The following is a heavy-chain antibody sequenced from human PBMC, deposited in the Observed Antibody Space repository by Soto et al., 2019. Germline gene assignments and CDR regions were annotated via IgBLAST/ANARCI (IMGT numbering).Heavy chain of an antibody. Sequence: ASVKVSCKASGYTFTGYYMHWVRQAPGQGLEWMGWINPNSGGTNYAQKFQGWVTMTRDTSISTAYMELSRLRSDDTAVYYCARTLIWGSYRPTLDAFDIWGKGTMVTVS. CDR1: GYTFTGYY. CDR2: INPNSGGT. CDR3: ARTLIWGSYRPTLDAFDI. D-gene: IGHD3-16*02. V-gene: IGHV1-2*04. J-gene: IGHJ3*02.